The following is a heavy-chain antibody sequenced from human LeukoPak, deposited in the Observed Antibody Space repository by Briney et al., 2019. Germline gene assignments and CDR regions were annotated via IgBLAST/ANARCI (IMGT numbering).Heavy chain of an antibody. CDR2: IYYSGST. J-gene: IGHJ6*02. V-gene: IGHV4-59*01. CDR1: GRSLSSSY. D-gene: IGHD3-10*01. Sequence: SETLSLTCTVSGRSLSSSYSSCIRQPPGKGLEWIGYIYYSGSTNYNPSLKSRVTISVDTSKNQFSLKLSSVTAAVTAVYYCARDISVPLWFGELLGDRDYGMDVWGQGATVTVSS. CDR3: ARDISVPLWFGELLGDRDYGMDV.